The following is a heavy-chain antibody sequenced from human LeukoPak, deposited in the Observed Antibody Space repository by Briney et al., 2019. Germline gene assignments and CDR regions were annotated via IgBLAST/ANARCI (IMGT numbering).Heavy chain of an antibody. CDR2: IYYSGST. J-gene: IGHJ4*02. Sequence: SETLSLTCTVSGGSISSSSYYWGWIRQPPGKGLEWIGYIYYSGSTNYNPSLKSRVTISVDTSKNQFSLKLSSVTAADTAVFYCATWRQYSSSGYFDYWGQGTLVTVSS. CDR1: GGSISSSSYY. CDR3: ATWRQYSSSGYFDY. V-gene: IGHV4-61*05. D-gene: IGHD6-6*01.